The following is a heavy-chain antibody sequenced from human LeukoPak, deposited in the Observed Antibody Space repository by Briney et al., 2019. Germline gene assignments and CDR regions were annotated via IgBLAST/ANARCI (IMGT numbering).Heavy chain of an antibody. CDR2: IYPSDSDT. D-gene: IGHD2-21*02. V-gene: IGHV5-51*01. Sequence: GESLKIFCRGSGYTFVDYWSGWVRQMPGKGLEWIGFIYPSDSDTRYSPSFQGQVTISADATMNTAFLQWSSLKASDTAIYYCARFRCGGDCHSDFWGQGTLVTVAS. J-gene: IGHJ4*02. CDR1: GYTFVDYW. CDR3: ARFRCGGDCHSDF.